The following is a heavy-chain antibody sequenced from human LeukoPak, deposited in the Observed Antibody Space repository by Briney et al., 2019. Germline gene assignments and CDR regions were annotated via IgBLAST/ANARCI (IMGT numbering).Heavy chain of an antibody. CDR1: GFTFSTYC. CDR2: IKQDGSEK. V-gene: IGHV3-7*01. Sequence: GGSLTLSCAAYGFTFSTYCMSWVRQPPGKGREWMAKIKQDGSEKYYVDSVKGRFTISKEHAKNSLYLQMDSLKVEDKAVYYWARDKRPGLDDTCDIWGQRTMVTVSS. J-gene: IGHJ3*02. CDR3: ARDKRPGLDDTCDI.